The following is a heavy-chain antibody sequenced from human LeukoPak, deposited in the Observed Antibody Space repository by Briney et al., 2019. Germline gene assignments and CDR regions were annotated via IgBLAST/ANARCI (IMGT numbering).Heavy chain of an antibody. V-gene: IGHV3-23*01. CDR3: AKRPARSSTIH. D-gene: IGHD2-2*01. J-gene: IGHJ4*02. CDR2: ISGSGGST. CDR1: GFTFSSYA. Sequence: GVSLRLSCAASGFTFSSYAMIRLRTAPGKGLGWVSAISGSGGSTYYADSVKGRFTISRDNSKNTLYLQMNSLRAEDTAVYYCAKRPARSSTIHWGQGTLVTVSS.